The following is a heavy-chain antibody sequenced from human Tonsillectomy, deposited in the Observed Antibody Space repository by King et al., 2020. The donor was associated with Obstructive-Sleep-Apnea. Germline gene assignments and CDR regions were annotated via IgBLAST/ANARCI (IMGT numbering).Heavy chain of an antibody. CDR2: ISDDGSNK. Sequence: VQLVESGGGVVQPGRSLRLSCAASGFSFTSYGMHWVRPAPGKGLEWVAVISDDGSNKYYANSVKGRFTISRDNSKNTLSLHMNSLRLEDTAVYYCAKDRGFGEKPTLFDYWGQGTLVTVSS. CDR3: AKDRGFGEKPTLFDY. CDR1: GFSFTSYG. D-gene: IGHD3-10*01. J-gene: IGHJ4*02. V-gene: IGHV3-30*18.